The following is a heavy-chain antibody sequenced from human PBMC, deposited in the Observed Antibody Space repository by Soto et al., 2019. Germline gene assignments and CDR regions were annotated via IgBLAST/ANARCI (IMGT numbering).Heavy chain of an antibody. V-gene: IGHV4-34*01. J-gene: IGHJ2*01. D-gene: IGHD3-10*01. CDR3: AREVPSRYFDL. Sequence: QVRLQQWGAGLLKPSETLPLTCAVYGGSFSDYYWSWIRQPPGKVMEWIGEINHSGSTNYNPSLKSRVTISVDTSKNQFSLKLNSVTAADTAVYYCAREVPSRYFDLWGRGTPVTVSS. CDR2: INHSGST. CDR1: GGSFSDYY.